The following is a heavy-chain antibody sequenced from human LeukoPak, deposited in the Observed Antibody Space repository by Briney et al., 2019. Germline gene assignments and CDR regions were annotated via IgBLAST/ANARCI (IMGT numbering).Heavy chain of an antibody. CDR2: IYYSGST. J-gene: IGHJ4*02. V-gene: IGHV4-59*08. Sequence: PSVTLSLTCTVSGGSISNYYWSWIRQPPGKGLEWIGYIYYSGSTRYNPSLKSRVTISVDTSKNQFSLKLSSVTAADTALYYCARAGYSFDSGYYFDYWGQGTLVTVSS. CDR3: ARAGYSFDSGYYFDY. D-gene: IGHD5-12*01. CDR1: GGSISNYY.